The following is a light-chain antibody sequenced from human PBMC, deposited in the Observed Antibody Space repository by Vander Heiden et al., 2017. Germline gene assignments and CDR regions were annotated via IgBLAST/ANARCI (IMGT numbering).Light chain of an antibody. V-gene: IGKV3-15*01. CDR3: QQYHNWPPYI. CDR1: QTIDNK. Sequence: EKVVTQSPATLSVSPGDSATLYCRTSQTIDNKLAWYQQKPGQAPRLLMYDVSTRAADIPDRFSGSGCGTEFRLTISNLQSEDFAFYYCQQYHNWPPYIFGQGTKVEIK. CDR2: DVS. J-gene: IGKJ2*01.